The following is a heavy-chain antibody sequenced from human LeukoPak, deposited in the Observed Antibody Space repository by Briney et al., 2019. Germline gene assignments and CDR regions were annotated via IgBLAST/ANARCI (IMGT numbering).Heavy chain of an antibody. CDR1: GGSFSGYY. D-gene: IGHD4-17*01. V-gene: IGHV4-34*01. Sequence: SETLSLTCAVYGGSFSGYYWSWIRQPPGKGLEWIGEINHSGSTNYNPSLKSRVTISVDTSKNQFSLKLSSVTAADTAVYYCARGQYGEERTTGIDYWGQGTLVTVSS. J-gene: IGHJ4*02. CDR3: ARGQYGEERTTGIDY. CDR2: INHSGST.